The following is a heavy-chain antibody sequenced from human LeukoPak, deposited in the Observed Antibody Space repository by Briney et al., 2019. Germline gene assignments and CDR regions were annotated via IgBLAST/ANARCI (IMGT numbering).Heavy chain of an antibody. CDR2: IKSKTDGGTT. D-gene: IGHD1-26*01. CDR3: TTDQALAQQLVGATTVRPYYFDY. J-gene: IGHJ4*02. CDR1: GFTFSNAW. V-gene: IGHV3-15*01. Sequence: GGSLRLSCAASGFTFSNAWMSWVRQAPGKGLEWVGRIKSKTDGGTTDYAAPVKGRFTISRDDSKNTLYLQMNSLKTEDTAVCYCTTDQALAQQLVGATTVRPYYFDYWGQGTLVTVSS.